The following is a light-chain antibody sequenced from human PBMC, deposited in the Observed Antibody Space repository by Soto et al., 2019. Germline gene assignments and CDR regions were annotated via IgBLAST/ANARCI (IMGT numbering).Light chain of an antibody. CDR2: GAS. CDR1: RHVYINA. CDR3: QQYATSARLT. Sequence: VVLTQSPATLSLTPGERATLSCRASRHVYINALGWYQQKPGRTPTLLIYGASTRATDVPDRFSATGSGTDFSLTISRVEPEDSAVYYCQQYATSARLTFGPGTNVDI. J-gene: IGKJ3*01. V-gene: IGKV3-20*01.